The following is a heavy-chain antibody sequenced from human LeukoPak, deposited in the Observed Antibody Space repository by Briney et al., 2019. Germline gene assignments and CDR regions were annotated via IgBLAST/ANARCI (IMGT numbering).Heavy chain of an antibody. D-gene: IGHD2-2*01. Sequence: GASVTVSCTASSYTFTDYYMHWVRQAPGQGLEWMGWINPNSGGTNYAQKVQGRVTMTRDTSISTAYMELSRLRSDGTAVYYCARGGWSLVYCSSSSCLDWFDPWGQGTVVTVSS. CDR1: SYTFTDYY. CDR3: ARGGWSLVYCSSSSCLDWFDP. J-gene: IGHJ5*02. V-gene: IGHV1-2*02. CDR2: INPNSGGT.